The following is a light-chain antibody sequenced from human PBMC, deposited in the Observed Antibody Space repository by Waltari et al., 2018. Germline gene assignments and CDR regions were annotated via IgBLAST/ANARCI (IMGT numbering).Light chain of an antibody. CDR1: ALAKKY. CDR3: YSTDSNSNYGV. J-gene: IGLJ2*01. CDR2: EDT. V-gene: IGLV3-10*01. Sequence: SYEWTQPPSVSVSPGPTARITCSGDALAKKYASWYQKKPGQAPGLILYEDTKRPSEIPGRFAGSIAGTMATLTISGDQVEDEAVYYCYSTDSNSNYGVFGGGTKLTVL.